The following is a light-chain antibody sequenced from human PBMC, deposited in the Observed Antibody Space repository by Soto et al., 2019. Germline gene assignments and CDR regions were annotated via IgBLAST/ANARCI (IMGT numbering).Light chain of an antibody. J-gene: IGLJ1*01. CDR2: EVS. CDR1: SSDVGGYNY. CDR3: SSYAGSNAYV. Sequence: QSALAQPPSASGSPGQSVTISCTGTSSDVGGYNYVSWYQQHPGKAPKLMIYEVSKRPSVVPDRFSGSKSGNTASLTVSGLQAEDEADYYCSSYAGSNAYVFGTGTKVTV. V-gene: IGLV2-8*01.